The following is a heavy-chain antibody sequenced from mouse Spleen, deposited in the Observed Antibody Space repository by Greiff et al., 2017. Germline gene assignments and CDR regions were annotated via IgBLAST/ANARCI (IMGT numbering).Heavy chain of an antibody. Sequence: QVQLKESGPSLVQPSQSLSITCTVSGFSLTSYGVHWVRQSPGKGLEWLGVIWRGGSTDYNAAFMSRLSITKDNSKSQVFFKMNSLQADDTAIYYCAKNPLTGTSAMDYWGQGTSVTVSS. D-gene: IGHD4-1*01. CDR1: GFSLTSYG. V-gene: IGHV2-5-1*01. CDR2: IWRGGST. J-gene: IGHJ4*01. CDR3: AKNPLTGTSAMDY.